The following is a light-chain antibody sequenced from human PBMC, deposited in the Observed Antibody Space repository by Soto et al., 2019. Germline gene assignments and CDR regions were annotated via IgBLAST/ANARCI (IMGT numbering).Light chain of an antibody. J-gene: IGLJ2*01. V-gene: IGLV1-51*01. Sequence: QSVLTQPPSVSAAPGQKVTISCSGSSSNIGNNYVSWYQQLPGTAPKLLIYDNNKRPSGIPDRFSGSKSGTSATLGITGLQTGDEADYYCGTWNNSLTVHVVFGGGTKLTVL. CDR1: SSNIGNNY. CDR2: DNN. CDR3: GTWNNSLTVHVV.